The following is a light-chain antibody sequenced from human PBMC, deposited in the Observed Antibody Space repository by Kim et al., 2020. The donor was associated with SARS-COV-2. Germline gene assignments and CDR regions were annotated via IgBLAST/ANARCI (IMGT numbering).Light chain of an antibody. CDR2: GAS. CDR3: QQYTNSPMYT. Sequence: SPGESADLSCRASQTLRGDYLAWYQQQPGQPPRLLIYGASSRATGIPDRFSGSGSGTDFTLTISRLEPEDFAVYYCQQYTNSPMYTFGQGTKLEI. CDR1: QTLRGDY. J-gene: IGKJ2*01. V-gene: IGKV3-20*01.